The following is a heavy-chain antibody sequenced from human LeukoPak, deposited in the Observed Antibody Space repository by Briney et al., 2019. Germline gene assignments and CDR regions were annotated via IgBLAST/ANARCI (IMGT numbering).Heavy chain of an antibody. J-gene: IGHJ4*02. Sequence: SETLSLTCTVSGVSISSSNSYCGWIRQPPGKGLEWICSIYYSGNTYYNASLKSQVSISIDTSKNQFSLRLTSVTAADTAVYYCARQTGSGLFILPGGQGTLVTVSS. V-gene: IGHV4-39*01. CDR1: GVSISSSNSY. CDR3: ARQTGSGLFILP. D-gene: IGHD3/OR15-3a*01. CDR2: IYYSGNT.